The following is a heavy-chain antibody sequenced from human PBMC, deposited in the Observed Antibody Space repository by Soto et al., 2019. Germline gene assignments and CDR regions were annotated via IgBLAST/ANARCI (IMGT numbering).Heavy chain of an antibody. J-gene: IGHJ6*02. D-gene: IGHD6-6*01. Sequence: GASVKVSCKASGYTFTSYGISWVRQAPGQGLEWMGWISAYNGNTNYAQKLQGRVTMTTDTSTSTAYMELRSLRSDDTAVYYCARMGEYSSSPAIYYYYGMDVWGQGTTVTVSS. V-gene: IGHV1-18*04. CDR3: ARMGEYSSSPAIYYYYGMDV. CDR2: ISAYNGNT. CDR1: GYTFTSYG.